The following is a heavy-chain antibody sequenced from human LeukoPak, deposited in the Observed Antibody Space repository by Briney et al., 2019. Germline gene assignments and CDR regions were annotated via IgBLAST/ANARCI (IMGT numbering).Heavy chain of an antibody. CDR1: GFTFNSYW. CDR3: ARDMHTYYFDY. CDR2: INSDGTNT. D-gene: IGHD2-2*01. V-gene: IGHV3-74*01. J-gene: IGHJ4*02. Sequence: GGSLRLSCAASGFTFNSYWMHWVRQAPGKGLVWVSRINSDGTNTGYADSVKGRFTISRDNARNSLYLQMNSLRAEDTAVYYCARDMHTYYFDYWGQGTLVTVSS.